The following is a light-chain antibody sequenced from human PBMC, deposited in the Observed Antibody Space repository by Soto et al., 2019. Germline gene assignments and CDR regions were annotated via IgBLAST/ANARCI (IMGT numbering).Light chain of an antibody. Sequence: DIVLTQSPGTLSLSPGERATLSCRASQTVDSNFLAWYQQKPGQAPRLLIYAASTRATGIPDKFSGSGSGTDFTLTVSRLEPEDFAVFYCQQYGTSPPTFGQGTNLEIK. CDR2: AAS. V-gene: IGKV3-20*01. CDR1: QTVDSNF. J-gene: IGKJ2*01. CDR3: QQYGTSPPT.